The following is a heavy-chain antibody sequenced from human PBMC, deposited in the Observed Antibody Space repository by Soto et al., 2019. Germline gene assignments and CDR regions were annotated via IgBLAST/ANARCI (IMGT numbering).Heavy chain of an antibody. D-gene: IGHD2-21*02. CDR2: TYSSGTT. J-gene: IGHJ4*02. Sequence: SETLSLTCTVAGGSISGFYWSWVRQPAGKGLEWIGRTYSSGTTKYNPSLRNRVTMSVDTSTDQYSLNLASMTAADTAVYFCARGHFCGDDCYFDVWGQGTQVTVSS. V-gene: IGHV4-4*07. CDR1: GGSISGFY. CDR3: ARGHFCGDDCYFDV.